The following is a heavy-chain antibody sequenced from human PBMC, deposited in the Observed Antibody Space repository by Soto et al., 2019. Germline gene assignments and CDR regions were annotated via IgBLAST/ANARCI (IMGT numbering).Heavy chain of an antibody. CDR3: ARADSYDSSGFYYDC. V-gene: IGHV1-46*01. D-gene: IGHD3-22*01. J-gene: IGHJ4*02. CDR2: INPSGGST. Sequence: QVQLVQSGAEVKKPGASVKVSCKASGYIFTNHYIHWVRQAPGQGLEWMGIINPSGGSTNYLQKFQGRITMPRDTSTSTVYMELSSLRSEDTAVYFCARADSYDSSGFYYDCWGQGSLVTVSS. CDR1: GYIFTNHY.